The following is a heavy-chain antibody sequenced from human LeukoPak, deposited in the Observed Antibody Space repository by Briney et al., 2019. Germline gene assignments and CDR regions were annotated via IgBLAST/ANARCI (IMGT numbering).Heavy chain of an antibody. Sequence: SVKVSCKASGGTFSSYAISWVRQAPGQGLEWMGGIIPIFDTANYAQKFQGRVTITTDESTSTAYMELSSLRSEDTAVYYCAREPPQSSSGWYNWFDPWGQGTLVTVSS. CDR1: GGTFSSYA. D-gene: IGHD6-19*01. CDR3: AREPPQSSSGWYNWFDP. J-gene: IGHJ5*02. CDR2: IIPIFDTA. V-gene: IGHV1-69*05.